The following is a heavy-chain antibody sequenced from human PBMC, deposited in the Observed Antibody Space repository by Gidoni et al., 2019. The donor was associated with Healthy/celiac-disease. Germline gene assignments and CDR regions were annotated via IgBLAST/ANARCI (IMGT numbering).Heavy chain of an antibody. Sequence: EVQLVESGGGLLQPGGSLRLSCAASGFTFSSYSMNWVRQAPGKGLEWVSYISSSSSTIYYADSVKGRFTISRDNAKNSLYLQMNSLRAEDTAVYYCARDPTPVTMSLWGQGTLVTVSS. CDR3: ARDPTPVTMSL. CDR1: GFTFSSYS. CDR2: ISSSSSTI. J-gene: IGHJ4*02. V-gene: IGHV3-48*01. D-gene: IGHD4-4*01.